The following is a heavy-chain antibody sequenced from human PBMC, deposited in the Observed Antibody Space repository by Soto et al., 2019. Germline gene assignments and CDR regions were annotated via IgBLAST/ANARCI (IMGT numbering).Heavy chain of an antibody. Sequence: QLQLQESGSGLVKPSQTLSLTCAVSGGSISSGGYSWSWIRQPPGKGLEWVGYIYHSGSTYYNPSLKSRVTISVDRSKNQFSLKLSSVTAADRAVYYCARSQTTVTSYDSWGQGTLVTVSS. D-gene: IGHD4-17*01. CDR1: GGSISSGGYS. J-gene: IGHJ4*02. CDR3: ARSQTTVTSYDS. V-gene: IGHV4-30-2*01. CDR2: IYHSGST.